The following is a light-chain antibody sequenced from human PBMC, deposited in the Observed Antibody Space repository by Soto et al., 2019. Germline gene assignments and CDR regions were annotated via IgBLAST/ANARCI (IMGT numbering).Light chain of an antibody. CDR3: QHLNSYPLP. CDR1: QGISSY. V-gene: IGKV1-9*01. CDR2: DAS. J-gene: IGKJ4*01. Sequence: DIQLTQSPSFQSASVGDRVTITCRATQGISSYLAWYQQKPGKAPNLLIYDASTLQSGVPSRFSGSASGTEFTLTISSLQPEDFATYYCQHLNSYPLPFGGGTKVEIK.